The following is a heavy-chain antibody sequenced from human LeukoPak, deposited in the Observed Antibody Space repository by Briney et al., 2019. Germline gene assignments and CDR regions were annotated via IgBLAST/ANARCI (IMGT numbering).Heavy chain of an antibody. J-gene: IGHJ4*02. CDR1: GGSISSYY. CDR2: IYYSGST. CDR3: ARDSRGSGSGSDY. D-gene: IGHD3-10*01. V-gene: IGHV4-59*01. Sequence: SSETLSLTCTVSGGSISSYYWSWLRQPPGKGLEWIGYIYYSGSTNYNPSLKSRVTISVDTSKNQFSLKLSSVTAADTAVYYCARDSRGSGSGSDYWGQGTLVTVSS.